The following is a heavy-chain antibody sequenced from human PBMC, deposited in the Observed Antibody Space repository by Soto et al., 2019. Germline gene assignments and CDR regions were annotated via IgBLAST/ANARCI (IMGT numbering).Heavy chain of an antibody. CDR3: AREVGPLSGDYYYYGMDV. J-gene: IGHJ6*02. D-gene: IGHD1-26*01. CDR1: GYTFTSYY. CDR2: INPSGGST. V-gene: IGHV1-46*01. Sequence: ASVKVSCKASGYTFTSYYMHWVRQAPGQGLEWMGIINPSGGSTSYAQKFQGRVTMTRDTSTSTVYMELSSLRSEDTAVYYCAREVGPLSGDYYYYGMDVWGQGTTVTV.